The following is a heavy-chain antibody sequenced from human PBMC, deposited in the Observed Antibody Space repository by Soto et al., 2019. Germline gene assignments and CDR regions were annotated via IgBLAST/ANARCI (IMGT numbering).Heavy chain of an antibody. CDR2: IYTSGST. CDR3: ASSPRIAAAGKSPWFDP. D-gene: IGHD6-13*01. CDR1: GGSISSGDYY. J-gene: IGHJ5*02. V-gene: IGHV4-61*02. Sequence: SLTCSVSGGSISSGDYYWTWIRQHPGKGLEWIGRIYTSGSTNYNPSLKSRVTMSVDTSKNQFSLKLSSVTAADTAVYYCASSPRIAAAGKSPWFDPWGQGTLVTVSS.